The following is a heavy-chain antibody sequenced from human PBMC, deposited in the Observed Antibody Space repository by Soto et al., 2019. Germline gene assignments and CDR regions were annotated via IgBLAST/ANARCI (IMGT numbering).Heavy chain of an antibody. Sequence: QVQLQESGPGLVKPSETLSLTCTVSGGSISSHPWSWIRQSPGKGLEWIGYIYYSGRTVFNPSLKSRVTMSLDTSKNQFSLKLPSVTATDTAVYYCAGDIPSGSYRFDYWGQGALVIVSS. D-gene: IGHD1-26*01. J-gene: IGHJ4*02. CDR2: IYYSGRT. CDR1: GGSISSHP. CDR3: AGDIPSGSYRFDY. V-gene: IGHV4-59*08.